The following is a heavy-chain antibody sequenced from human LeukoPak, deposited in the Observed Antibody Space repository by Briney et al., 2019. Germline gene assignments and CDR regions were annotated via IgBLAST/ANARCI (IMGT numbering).Heavy chain of an antibody. CDR1: RFTFSDYG. J-gene: IGHJ4*02. CDR3: AKELDYGGNSPFHY. V-gene: IGHV3-30*18. D-gene: IGHD4-23*01. CDR2: ISYDGSNK. Sequence: GGSLRLSCTASRFTFSDYGMHWVRQAPGKGLECVAFISYDGSNKYYVDSVKGRFTISRDNSKNTLYLQMNSLRAEDTAVYYCAKELDYGGNSPFHYWGQGTLVTVSS.